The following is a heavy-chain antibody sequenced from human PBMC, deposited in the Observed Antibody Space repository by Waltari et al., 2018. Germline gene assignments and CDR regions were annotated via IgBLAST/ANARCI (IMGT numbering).Heavy chain of an antibody. V-gene: IGHV5-10-1*01. D-gene: IGHD2-2*01. CDR3: VRHRTTYPLEIDY. CDR2: IDPSDSFR. J-gene: IGHJ4*02. Sequence: EVQLVPSGAEVKKPEESRRLSCQGSGYSFTSHGISWVRQMPGKGREWVGRIDPSDSFRNYGPAFEGHVTISVDQSLRTAYLQWDSLKASDTAIYYCVRHRTTYPLEIDYWGQGTLVTVSS. CDR1: GYSFTSHG.